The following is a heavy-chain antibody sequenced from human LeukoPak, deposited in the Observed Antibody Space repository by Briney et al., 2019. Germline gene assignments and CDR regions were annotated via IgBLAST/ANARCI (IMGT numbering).Heavy chain of an antibody. CDR3: ARGREICGGDCYAFDS. V-gene: IGHV4-59*01. CDR2: IYYSGST. J-gene: IGHJ4*02. Sequence: PSETLSLTCTVSGASISSSYWTWIRQPPGKGLEWIGYIYYSGSTNYNPSLKSRVTISVDTSKSQFSLKVSSVIAADTAVYYCARGREICGGDCYAFDSWGQGTLVTVSS. D-gene: IGHD2-21*02. CDR1: GASISSSY.